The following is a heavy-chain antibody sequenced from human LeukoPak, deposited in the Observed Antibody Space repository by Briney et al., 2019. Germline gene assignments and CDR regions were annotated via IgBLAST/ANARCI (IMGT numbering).Heavy chain of an antibody. CDR2: IYTSGST. CDR3: ARDSYDFWSGYYGRRSKFDP. V-gene: IGHV4-4*07. D-gene: IGHD3-3*01. CDR1: GGSISSYY. J-gene: IGHJ5*02. Sequence: SETLSLTCTVSGGSISSYYWSWIRQPAGKGLEWIGRIYTSGSTNYNPSLKSRVTMSVDTSKNQFSLKLSSVTAADTAVYYCARDSYDFWSGYYGRRSKFDPWGQGTLVTVSS.